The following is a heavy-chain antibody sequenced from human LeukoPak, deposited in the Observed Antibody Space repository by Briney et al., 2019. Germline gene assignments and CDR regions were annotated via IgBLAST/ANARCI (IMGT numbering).Heavy chain of an antibody. V-gene: IGHV3-23*01. CDR1: GFTFSSNA. CDR3: AKDLWDTGY. Sequence: PGGSLSLSCVASGFTFSSNAMSWVRQAPGKGLEWVSAITGSGGGTYYADSVKGRFTISRDTSKNTLYLQMNSLRAEDTAIYYCAKDLWDTGYWGQGTLVTVSS. J-gene: IGHJ4*02. CDR2: ITGSGGGT. D-gene: IGHD3-16*01.